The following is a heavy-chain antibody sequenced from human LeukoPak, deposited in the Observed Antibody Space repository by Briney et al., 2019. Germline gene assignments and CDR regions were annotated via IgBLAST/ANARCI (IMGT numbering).Heavy chain of an antibody. J-gene: IGHJ4*02. V-gene: IGHV3-30-3*01. CDR2: ILHDGSNE. D-gene: IGHD3-22*01. Sequence: GRSLRLSCAVSGFTFSSYAMHWVRQAPGKGLEWVAVILHDGSNEYYADSVKGRFTISRDNAKNSLYLQMNSLRAEDMALYYCAKGETDYYDTCFDYWGQGTLVTVSS. CDR3: AKGETDYYDTCFDY. CDR1: GFTFSSYA.